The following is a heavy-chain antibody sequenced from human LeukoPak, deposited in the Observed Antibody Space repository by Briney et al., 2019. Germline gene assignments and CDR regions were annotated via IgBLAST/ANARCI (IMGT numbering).Heavy chain of an antibody. V-gene: IGHV4-39*01. D-gene: IGHD6-19*01. J-gene: IGHJ5*02. CDR2: IYKDGRS. Sequence: SETLSLTCTVSGGSISSSTYYWGWIRQPPGKGLEWIGSIYKDGRSQYNPSLKSRVTISVDTSKNQFSLKLSSVTAADTAVYYCARHDGSGRRIALDHWGQGTLVTVSS. CDR3: ARHDGSGRRIALDH. CDR1: GGSISSSTYY.